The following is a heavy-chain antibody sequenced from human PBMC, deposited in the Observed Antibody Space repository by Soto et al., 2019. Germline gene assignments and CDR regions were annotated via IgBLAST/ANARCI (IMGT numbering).Heavy chain of an antibody. CDR3: ARDVDADFRTDFDY. CDR1: GFTFSDYY. V-gene: IGHV3-11*01. CDR2: ISGNGEII. Sequence: QVQLVESGGDLVMPGGSLRLSCAASGFTFSDYYIHWIRRAPGKGLEWISYISGNGEIIQYAASARGRFTISRDNAENSGYWEMDRLRAEDTALYCCARDVDADFRTDFDYWGRGTLVTVSS. J-gene: IGHJ4*02. D-gene: IGHD4-17*01.